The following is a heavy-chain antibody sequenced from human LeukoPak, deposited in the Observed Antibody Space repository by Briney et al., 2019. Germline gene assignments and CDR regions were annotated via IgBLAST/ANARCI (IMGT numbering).Heavy chain of an antibody. CDR2: IFYSGST. Sequence: SETLSLTCTVSDGSISSNYWTWIRQPPGKGLEWIGYIFYSGSTNYNPSLKSRVTISVDTSKNQFSLKLSSVTAADTAVYYCARDRRANWYFDLWGCGTLVTVSS. CDR1: DGSISSNY. CDR3: ARDRRANWYFDL. J-gene: IGHJ2*01. V-gene: IGHV4-59*01.